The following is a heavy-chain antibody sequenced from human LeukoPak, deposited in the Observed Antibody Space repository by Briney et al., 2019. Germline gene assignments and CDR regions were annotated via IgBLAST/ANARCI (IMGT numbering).Heavy chain of an antibody. Sequence: PSETLSLTCSVSGGSISSSSYHWGWIRQPPGKGLEWIGYIYYSGSTYYNPSLKSRVTISVDTSKNQFSLKLSSVTAADTAVYYCAREVGYYDSSTNAFDIWGQGTMVTVSS. V-gene: IGHV4-31*03. J-gene: IGHJ3*02. CDR2: IYYSGST. CDR1: GGSISSSSYH. D-gene: IGHD3-22*01. CDR3: AREVGYYDSSTNAFDI.